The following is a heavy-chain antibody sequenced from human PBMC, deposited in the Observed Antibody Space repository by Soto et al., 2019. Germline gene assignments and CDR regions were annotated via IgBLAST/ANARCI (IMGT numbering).Heavy chain of an antibody. D-gene: IGHD5-18*01. J-gene: IGHJ4*02. V-gene: IGHV4-61*08. CDR1: GGSISSGGYY. Sequence: SETLSLTCTVSGGSISSGGYYWSWIRQHPGKGLEWIGYIYYSGSTNYNPSLKSRVTISVDTSKNQFSLKLSSVTAADTAVYYCARYSYGLGKRWGQGTLVTVSS. CDR2: IYYSGST. CDR3: ARYSYGLGKR.